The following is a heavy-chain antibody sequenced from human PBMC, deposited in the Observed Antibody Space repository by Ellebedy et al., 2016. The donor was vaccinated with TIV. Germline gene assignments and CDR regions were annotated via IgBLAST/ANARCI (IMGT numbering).Heavy chain of an antibody. Sequence: GESLKISCGVSGLTFSSYSMTWVRQPPGQGMEWVASIRSGGDCVWDGDSVKGRFTISRDNAKNSLFLQMNSLRDDDTAVYYCARGGGGYFLDWGQGTLVSVSS. D-gene: IGHD6-25*01. CDR1: GLTFSSYS. CDR3: ARGGGGYFLD. J-gene: IGHJ4*02. V-gene: IGHV3-21*01. CDR2: IRSGGDCV.